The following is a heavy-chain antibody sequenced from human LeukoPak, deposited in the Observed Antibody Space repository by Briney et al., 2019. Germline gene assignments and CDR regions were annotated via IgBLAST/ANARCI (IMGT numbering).Heavy chain of an antibody. CDR3: ARDRLTTY. J-gene: IGHJ4*02. CDR1: GFTFSSYW. V-gene: IGHV3-7*03. CDR2: IKQDGSEK. D-gene: IGHD4-11*01. Sequence: PGGSLRLSCAAPGFTFSSYWMSWVRQAPGKGLEWVANIKQDGSEKYYVDSVKGRFTISRDNAKNSLYLQMNSLRAEDTAIYYCARDRLTTYWGQGTLVTVSS.